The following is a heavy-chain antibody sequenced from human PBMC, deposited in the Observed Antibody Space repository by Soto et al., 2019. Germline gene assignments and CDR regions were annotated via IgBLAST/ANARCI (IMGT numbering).Heavy chain of an antibody. V-gene: IGHV3-21*01. CDR2: ISSSSSYI. Sequence: GGSLRLSCAASGFTFSSYSMNWVRQAPGKGLEWVSSISSSSSYIYYADSVKGRFTISRDNAKNSLYLQMNSLRAEDTAVYYCARERLVIARPDIVVVVAATDYYYGMDAWGQGTTVTVSS. D-gene: IGHD2-15*01. J-gene: IGHJ6*02. CDR3: ARERLVIARPDIVVVVAATDYYYGMDA. CDR1: GFTFSSYS.